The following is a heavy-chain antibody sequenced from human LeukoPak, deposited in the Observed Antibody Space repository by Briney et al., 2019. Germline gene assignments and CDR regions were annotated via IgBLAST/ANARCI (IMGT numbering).Heavy chain of an antibody. Sequence: GESLKISCKGSGYSFPSYWISWVRQMPGKGLEWMGRIDPSYAYTNYSPSFQGHVTISSDKSIKTAYLQWSSLKASDTAMYYCARHEGYSSSAEVYWGQGTLVTVSS. CDR1: GYSFPSYW. CDR2: IDPSYAYT. J-gene: IGHJ4*02. D-gene: IGHD6-13*01. CDR3: ARHEGYSSSAEVY. V-gene: IGHV5-10-1*01.